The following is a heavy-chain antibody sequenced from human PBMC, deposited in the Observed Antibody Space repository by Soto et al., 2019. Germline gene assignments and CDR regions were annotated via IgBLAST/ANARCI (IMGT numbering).Heavy chain of an antibody. Sequence: SGTMLANPTETLTLTCTVSEFSLSNPIMGVSWIRQPPGKPLEWLAHFFSDAERSYSASMQSRLTMSTDTSGSQVVLTMTNMDPLDTATHFCGRMAGDYYNSATDAWAEG. D-gene: IGHD4-17*01. CDR2: FFSDAER. CDR3: GRMAGDYYNSATDA. CDR1: EFSLSNPIMG. V-gene: IGHV2-26*01. J-gene: IGHJ6*02.